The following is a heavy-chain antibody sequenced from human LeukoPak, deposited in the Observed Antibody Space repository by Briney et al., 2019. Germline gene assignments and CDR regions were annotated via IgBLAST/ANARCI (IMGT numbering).Heavy chain of an antibody. CDR3: AKDGGLLRFLEWSWFDY. CDR2: ISGSGGSA. V-gene: IGHV3-23*01. J-gene: IGHJ4*02. D-gene: IGHD3-3*01. CDR1: GFTFSSYA. Sequence: GGSLRLSCAASGFTFSSYAMSWVRQAPGKGLEWVSAISGSGGSAYYADSVKGRFTISRDSSKNTLYLQMNSLRDEDTAVYYCAKDGGLLRFLEWSWFDYWGQGTLVTVSS.